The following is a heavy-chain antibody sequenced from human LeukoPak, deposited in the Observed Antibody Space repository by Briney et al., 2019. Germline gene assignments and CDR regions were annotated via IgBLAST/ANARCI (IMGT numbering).Heavy chain of an antibody. CDR2: IYYSGST. D-gene: IGHD1-26*01. J-gene: IGHJ4*02. V-gene: IGHV4-59*12. Sequence: SETLSLTCTVSGGSISSYYWSWIRQPPGKGLEWIGYIYYSGSTNYNPSLKSRVTISVDTSKNQFSLKLSSVTAADTAVYYCARDPRVGPFDYWGQGTLVTVSS. CDR1: GGSISSYY. CDR3: ARDPRVGPFDY.